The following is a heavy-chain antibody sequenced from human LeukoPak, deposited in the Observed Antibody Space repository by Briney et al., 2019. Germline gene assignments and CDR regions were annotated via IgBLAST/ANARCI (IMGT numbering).Heavy chain of an antibody. CDR3: ARPIVVVPLRAFDI. CDR1: GGSFSGYY. Sequence: SETLSLTCAVYGGSFSGYYWSWIRQPPGKGLEWIGEVNHSGSTNYNPSLKSRVTISVDTSKNQFSLKLSSVTAADTAVYYCARPIVVVPLRAFDIWGQGTMVTVSS. V-gene: IGHV4-34*01. D-gene: IGHD2-21*01. CDR2: VNHSGST. J-gene: IGHJ3*02.